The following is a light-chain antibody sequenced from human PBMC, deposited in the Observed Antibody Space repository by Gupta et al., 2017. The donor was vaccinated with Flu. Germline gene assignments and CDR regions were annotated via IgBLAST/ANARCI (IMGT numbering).Light chain of an antibody. CDR1: QTINTY. CDR3: QQSYTAWT. J-gene: IGKJ1*01. CDR2: GAS. V-gene: IGKV1-39*01. Sequence: DIQMTQSPSSLSASVGDRVTITCRASQTINTYLNWYQQRPGKAPKLLIYGASSLQGGVPSRFSGSGSGTDFTLTISRLQPEDFATYYCQQSYTAWTFGQGTKVEIK.